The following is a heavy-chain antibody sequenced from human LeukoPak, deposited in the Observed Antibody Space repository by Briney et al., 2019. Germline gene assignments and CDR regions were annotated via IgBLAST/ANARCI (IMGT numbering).Heavy chain of an antibody. CDR2: IKQDGTEK. CDR3: AELGITMIGGV. Sequence: GGSLRLSCAASGFTFTTFWMSWVRQAPGKGLEWVANIKQDGTEKYYVDSVKGRFTISRDNAKNSLYLQMNSLRAEDTAVYYCAELGITMIGGVWGKGTTVTISS. CDR1: GFTFTTFW. J-gene: IGHJ6*04. D-gene: IGHD3-10*02. V-gene: IGHV3-7*01.